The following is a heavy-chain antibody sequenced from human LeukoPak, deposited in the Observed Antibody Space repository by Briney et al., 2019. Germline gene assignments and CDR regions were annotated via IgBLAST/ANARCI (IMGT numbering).Heavy chain of an antibody. CDR1: GYTFTGYF. Sequence: ASVKVSCKASGYTFTGYFMYWGRQAPGQGLEWMGWINPNSGGTNYAQKFQGRVTMTRDTSISTAYMELSRLRSDDTAVYYCATLGVGATIGLDYWGQGTLVTVSS. CDR3: ATLGVGATIGLDY. V-gene: IGHV1-2*02. CDR2: INPNSGGT. D-gene: IGHD1-26*01. J-gene: IGHJ4*02.